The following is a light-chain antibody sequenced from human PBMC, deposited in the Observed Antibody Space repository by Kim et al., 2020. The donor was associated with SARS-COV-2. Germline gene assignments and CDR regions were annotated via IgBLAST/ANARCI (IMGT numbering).Light chain of an antibody. CDR2: QDS. CDR1: KLGDKF. J-gene: IGLJ2*01. CDR3: QAWDSSTGVV. V-gene: IGLV3-1*01. Sequence: CPGKKARLTCTGDKLGDKFACCYQQKPGQSPVLVIYQDSKRPSGIPGRFSGSNSGNTATLTISGTQAMDEADYYCQAWDSSTGVVFGGGTQLTVL.